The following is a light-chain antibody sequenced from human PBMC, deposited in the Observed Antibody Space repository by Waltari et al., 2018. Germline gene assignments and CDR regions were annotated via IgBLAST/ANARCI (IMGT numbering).Light chain of an antibody. V-gene: IGKV3-15*01. J-gene: IGKJ2*01. Sequence: ILTPHSPATPSLSPGDRATLTGRASQSVSNNLAWYQQKPRQAPRLLSYGASTRATAIPARFSGSGSGTDFTLTISSLQSEDFAVYYCQQYNNWPRTFGQGTKLEIK. CDR3: QQYNNWPRT. CDR1: QSVSNN. CDR2: GAS.